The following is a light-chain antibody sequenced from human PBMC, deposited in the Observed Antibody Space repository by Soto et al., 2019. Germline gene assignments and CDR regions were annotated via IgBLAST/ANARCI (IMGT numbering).Light chain of an antibody. J-gene: IGLJ1*01. CDR3: CSYTSSSTYV. V-gene: IGLV2-23*01. CDR1: SSDVGSYNL. Sequence: QSALTQPASVPGSPGQSITISCTGTSSDVGSYNLVSWYQQHPGKAPKLMIYEGNKRPSGVSNRFSGSKSGNTASLTISGLQAEDEADYYCCSYTSSSTYVFGTGTKVTVL. CDR2: EGN.